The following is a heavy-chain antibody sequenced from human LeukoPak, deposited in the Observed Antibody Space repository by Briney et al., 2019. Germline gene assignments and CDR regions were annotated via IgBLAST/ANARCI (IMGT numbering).Heavy chain of an antibody. CDR3: ARDGLQYLTPYYYMDV. D-gene: IGHD4-11*01. CDR2: IIPIFGTA. CDR1: GGTFSSYA. V-gene: IGHV1-69*13. J-gene: IGHJ6*03. Sequence: ASVKVSCKASGGTFSSYAISWVRQAPGQVLEWMGGIIPIFGTANYAQKFQGRVTITADESTSTAYMELSSLRSEDTAVYYCARDGLQYLTPYYYMDVWGKGTTVTVSS.